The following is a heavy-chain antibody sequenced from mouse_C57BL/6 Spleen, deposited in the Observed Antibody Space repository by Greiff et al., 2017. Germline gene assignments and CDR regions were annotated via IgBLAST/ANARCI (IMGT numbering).Heavy chain of an antibody. J-gene: IGHJ4*01. CDR1: GFTFSDYG. CDR2: ISSGGSTI. Sequence: DVMLVESGGGLVKPGGSLKLSCAASGFTFSDYGMHWVRQAPEKGLEWVAYISSGGSTIYYADTVKGRFTISRDNAKNTLFLEMTSLRSEDTAMYYCARRGYRNYSCAMGYWGQGTTVTVSS. D-gene: IGHD2-5*01. V-gene: IGHV5-17*01. CDR3: ARRGYRNYSCAMGY.